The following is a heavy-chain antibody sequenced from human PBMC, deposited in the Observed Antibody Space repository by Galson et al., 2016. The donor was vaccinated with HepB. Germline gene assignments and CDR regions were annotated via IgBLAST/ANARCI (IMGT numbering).Heavy chain of an antibody. D-gene: IGHD1-14*01. Sequence: SVKVSCKASGGTFSSYTINWVRQAPGQGLEWMGGIIPIFGTGNYAQKFQGRVTITADKSTSTAYMELSSLRSEDTAVYYCATRSGFSRNWFDPWGQGVLVTVSS. CDR3: ATRSGFSRNWFDP. V-gene: IGHV1-69*06. CDR2: IIPIFGTG. J-gene: IGHJ5*02. CDR1: GGTFSSYT.